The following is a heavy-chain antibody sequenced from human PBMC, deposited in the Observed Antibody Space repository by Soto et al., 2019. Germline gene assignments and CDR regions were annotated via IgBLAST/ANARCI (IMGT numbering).Heavy chain of an antibody. J-gene: IGHJ5*02. CDR2: IYYSGTT. D-gene: IGHD2-15*01. Sequence: QVQLQESGPGLVKPSQTLSLTCTVSGGSISSGGYYWSWIRQHPGKGLEWIGYIYYSGTTYYNPSLKSRVTISVDKSKNQFSLKLSSVTAADTAVYYCAREWVVAAKCWFDPWGQGTLVTVSS. CDR1: GGSISSGGYY. V-gene: IGHV4-31*03. CDR3: AREWVVAAKCWFDP.